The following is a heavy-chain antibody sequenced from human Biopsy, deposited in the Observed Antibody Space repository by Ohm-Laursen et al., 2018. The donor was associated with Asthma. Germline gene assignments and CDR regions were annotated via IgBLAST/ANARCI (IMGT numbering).Heavy chain of an antibody. Sequence: GASVKVSCKASGGTFSRYAISWVRQVPGQGLEWIGGIIPVFGTSNYAQKFQGRVTFTADGSTSSAYMELSSLTSEDSAVYYCAREVSTVDYGYYYFAMDVWGQGTTVTVSS. D-gene: IGHD4-17*01. J-gene: IGHJ6*02. V-gene: IGHV1-69*13. CDR2: IIPVFGTS. CDR1: GGTFSRYA. CDR3: AREVSTVDYGYYYFAMDV.